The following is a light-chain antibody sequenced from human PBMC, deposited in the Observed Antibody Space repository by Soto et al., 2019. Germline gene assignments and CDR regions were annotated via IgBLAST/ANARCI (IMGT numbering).Light chain of an antibody. Sequence: DIQMTQSPSTLYASVGDRVTITCRASQSISYWLVWYQQKPGTAPKVLIYDASSFDSGVPSRFSGSGAGTEFTLTISSRQSDDFATYYCLQYNSYQTFGQGTKVEVK. CDR3: LQYNSYQT. V-gene: IGKV1-5*01. J-gene: IGKJ1*01. CDR2: DAS. CDR1: QSISYW.